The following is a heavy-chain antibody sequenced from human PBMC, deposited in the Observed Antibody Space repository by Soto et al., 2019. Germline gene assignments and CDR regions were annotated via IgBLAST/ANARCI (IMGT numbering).Heavy chain of an antibody. J-gene: IGHJ5*02. CDR3: AREARGYCSGGSCYYNWFDP. D-gene: IGHD2-15*01. Sequence: KPSETLSLTCAVSGGSISSGGYSWSWIRQPPGKGLEWIGYIYHSGSTYYNPSLKSRVTISVDRSKNQFSLKLSSVTAADTAVYYCAREARGYCSGGSCYYNWFDPWGQGTLVTVSS. V-gene: IGHV4-30-2*01. CDR1: GGSISSGGYS. CDR2: IYHSGST.